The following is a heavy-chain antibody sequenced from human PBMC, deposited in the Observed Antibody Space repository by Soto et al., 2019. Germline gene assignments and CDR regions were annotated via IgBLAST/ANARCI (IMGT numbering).Heavy chain of an antibody. V-gene: IGHV1-69*13. D-gene: IGHD1-26*01. CDR3: ARGVHFGSQDGFDI. CDR2: IIPIFGTT. Sequence: SVKVSCKASGGTFSRYPITWVRQAPGQGLDWMGGIIPIFGTTNYAQKFQGRVTITADESTSTAYMELSSLRSEDTAVYYCARGVHFGSQDGFDIWGQGTMVTVSS. J-gene: IGHJ3*02. CDR1: GGTFSRYP.